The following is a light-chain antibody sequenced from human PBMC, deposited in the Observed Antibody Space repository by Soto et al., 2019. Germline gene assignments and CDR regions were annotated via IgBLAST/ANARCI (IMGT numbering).Light chain of an antibody. CDR3: QQYNKWPLT. V-gene: IGKV3-15*01. CDR1: QSVSSY. CDR2: GAS. Sequence: EIVMTQSPATLSVSPGERAIPSCRASQSVSSYLAWYQQKPGQAPRLLIYGASTRATGIPARFSGSGSGTEFTLTISSLQSEDFAVYYCQQYNKWPLTFGPGTKVDI. J-gene: IGKJ3*01.